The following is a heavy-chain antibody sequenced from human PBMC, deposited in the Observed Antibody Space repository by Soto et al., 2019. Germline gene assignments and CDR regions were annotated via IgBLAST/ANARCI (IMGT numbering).Heavy chain of an antibody. CDR3: ARDFYYGSMDV. CDR2: ISSSSSTI. D-gene: IGHD3-10*01. J-gene: IGHJ6*02. Sequence: GGSLRLSCAASGFTFSSYSMNWVRQAPGKGLEWVSYISSSSSTIYYADSVKGRFTISRDNAKNSLYLQMNSLRAEDTAVYYCARDFYYGSMDVWGQGTTVTVS. V-gene: IGHV3-48*01. CDR1: GFTFSSYS.